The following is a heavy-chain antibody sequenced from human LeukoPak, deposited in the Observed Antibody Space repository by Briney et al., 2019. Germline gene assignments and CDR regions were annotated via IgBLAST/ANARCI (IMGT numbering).Heavy chain of an antibody. J-gene: IGHJ5*02. CDR3: ARDIVVVPAAMPLSRQQVNWFDP. CDR1: GGSISSYY. Sequence: PSETLSLTCTVSGGSISSYYWSWIRQPPGKGLEWIGYIYYSGSTNYNPSLKSRVTISVDTSKDQFSLKLSSVTAADTAVYYRARDIVVVPAAMPLSRQQVNWFDPWGQGTLVTVSS. V-gene: IGHV4-59*12. CDR2: IYYSGST. D-gene: IGHD2-2*01.